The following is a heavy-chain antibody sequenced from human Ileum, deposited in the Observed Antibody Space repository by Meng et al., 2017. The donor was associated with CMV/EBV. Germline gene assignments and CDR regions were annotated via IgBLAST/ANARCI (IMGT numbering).Heavy chain of an antibody. V-gene: IGHV2-5*02. CDR1: SLTSSPGG. CDR2: IYWDDDK. J-gene: IGHJ4*02. D-gene: IGHD1-1*01. CDR3: VHRKDYSGNWNGGSVDF. Sequence: SLTSSPGGVGWLRQPTGKALEWLAFIYWDDDKRYSPSLKSRLTIAKDAPRNQVVLTMINMGPADTATYHCVHRKDYSGNWNGGSVDFWGQGALVTVSS.